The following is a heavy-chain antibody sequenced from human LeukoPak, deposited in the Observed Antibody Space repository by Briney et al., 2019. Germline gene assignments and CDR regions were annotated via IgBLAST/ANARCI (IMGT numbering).Heavy chain of an antibody. CDR2: ISWNSGSI. CDR3: AKEGGIAAFRGPKIVG. CDR1: GFTFDDYA. V-gene: IGHV3-9*01. Sequence: PGGSLRLSCAASGFTFDDYAMHWVRQAPGKGLEWVSGISWNSGSIGYADSVKGRFTISRDNAKNSLYLQMNSLRAEDTALYYCAKEGGIAAFRGPKIVGGGQGTLVTVSS. D-gene: IGHD6-13*01. J-gene: IGHJ4*02.